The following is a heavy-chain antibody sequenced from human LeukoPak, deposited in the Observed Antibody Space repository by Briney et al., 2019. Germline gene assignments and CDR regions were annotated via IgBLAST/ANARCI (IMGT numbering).Heavy chain of an antibody. CDR1: GYTFRSFD. CDR2: MNPNSGNT. V-gene: IGHV1-8*01. J-gene: IGHJ6*02. Sequence: ASVKVSCKASGYTFRSFDVNWVRQATGHRLECMGWMNPNSGNTGYAQEFQGRVTMTRNTSINTAYMEVSGLTSEDTAVYYCARAPSPASYAMDVWGQGTTVTVSS. CDR3: ARAPSPASYAMDV.